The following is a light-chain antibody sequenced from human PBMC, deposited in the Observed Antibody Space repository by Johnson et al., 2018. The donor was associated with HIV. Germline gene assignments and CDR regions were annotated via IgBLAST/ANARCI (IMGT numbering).Light chain of an antibody. CDR3: GTWDNSLSAGV. V-gene: IGLV1-51*01. CDR1: SSNIGNNY. J-gene: IGLJ1*01. Sequence: QSVLTQPPSVSAAPGEKVTISCSGSSSNIGNNYVSWYQQLPGTAPKLLIYDNNKRPSGISDRFSASQSGTSATLGITALQTGDEADYYCGTWDNSLSAGVCGTGTKVTVL. CDR2: DNN.